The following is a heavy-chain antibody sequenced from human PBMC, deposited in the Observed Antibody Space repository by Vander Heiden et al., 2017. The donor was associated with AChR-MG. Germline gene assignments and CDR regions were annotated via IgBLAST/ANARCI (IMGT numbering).Heavy chain of an antibody. Sequence: EVQLVESGGGLVQPGRSLRLSCAASGFTFDDYAMHWVRQAPGKGLEWVSGISWNSGSIGYADSVKGRFTISRDNAKNSLYLQMNSLRAEDTALYYCAKGGDGLPAHPGGIWGQGTMVTVSS. J-gene: IGHJ3*02. CDR3: AKGGDGLPAHPGGI. D-gene: IGHD2-8*01. CDR2: ISWNSGSI. CDR1: GFTFDDYA. V-gene: IGHV3-9*01.